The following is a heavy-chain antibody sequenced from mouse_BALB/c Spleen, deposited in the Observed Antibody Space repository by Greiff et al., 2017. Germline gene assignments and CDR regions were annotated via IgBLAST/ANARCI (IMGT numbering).Heavy chain of an antibody. CDR2: IYPGDGDT. V-gene: IGHV1-87*01. CDR3: ARKGGNFDY. CDR1: GYTFTSYW. J-gene: IGHJ2*01. Sequence: QVQLQQSGAELARPGASVKLSCKASGYTFTSYWMQWVKQRPGQGLEWIGAIYPGDGDTRYTQKFKGKATLTADKSSSTAYMQLSSLASEDSAVYYCARKGGNFDYWGQGTTLTVSS.